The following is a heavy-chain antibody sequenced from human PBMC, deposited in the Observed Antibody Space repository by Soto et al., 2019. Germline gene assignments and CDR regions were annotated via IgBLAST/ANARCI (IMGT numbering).Heavy chain of an antibody. D-gene: IGHD3-10*01. J-gene: IGHJ5*02. CDR1: GYTFTSFY. CDR2: INPSGDST. V-gene: IGHV1-46*01. CDR3: AREYPSTYYFDP. Sequence: GASVKVSCKTFGYTFTSFYIHWVRQAPGQGLEWMGNINPSGDSTIYAQKFKGRVTMTWDTSTSTVYMELSSLRAEDTAVYYCAREYPSTYYFDPWGQGTLVTVSS.